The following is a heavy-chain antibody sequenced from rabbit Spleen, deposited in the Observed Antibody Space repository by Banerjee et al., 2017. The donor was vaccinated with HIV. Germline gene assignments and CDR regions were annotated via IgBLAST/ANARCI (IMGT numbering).Heavy chain of an antibody. V-gene: IGHV1S45*01. J-gene: IGHJ4*01. CDR3: ARDLITAVGWNFNL. Sequence: QQRLVESGGGLVKPEGSLTLTCKASGFSFSDRDVMCWVRQAPGKGLEWIACINMFTGKSVYASWARGRFIMSRPSSTTVTLQMTSLTVADTATYFCARDLITAVGWNFNLWGPGTLVTVS. CDR2: INMFTGKS. CDR1: GFSFSDRDV. D-gene: IGHD2-1*01.